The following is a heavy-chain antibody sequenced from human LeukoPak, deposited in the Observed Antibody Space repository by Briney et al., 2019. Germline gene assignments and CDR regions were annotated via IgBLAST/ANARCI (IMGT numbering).Heavy chain of an antibody. Sequence: PGGSLRLSCAASGFTFSNAWMSWVRQAPGKGLEWVSTITCSDDKTYYADSVKGRFTISRDFSRNTVGLQMNSLRIEDTAIYYCAKGPQLYSGYHPDYWGQGTLVTVSS. V-gene: IGHV3-23*01. CDR3: AKGPQLYSGYHPDY. J-gene: IGHJ4*02. CDR2: ITCSDDKT. D-gene: IGHD5-12*01. CDR1: GFTFSNAW.